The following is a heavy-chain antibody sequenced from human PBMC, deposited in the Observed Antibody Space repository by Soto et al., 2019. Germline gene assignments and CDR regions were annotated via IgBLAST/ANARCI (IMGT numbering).Heavy chain of an antibody. CDR3: AHGSCTSADCYPNPYLDY. Sequence: QLTLKESGPTLVKPTQTLPLTCTFSGFSLSTSAEVVGGIRQPPGKALEGLARIYWDGDERYSPSMKSRLTITKDTSKNQVVLTMTNMAPADTATYSCAHGSCTSADCYPNPYLDYWGQGILVTVSS. CDR2: IYWDGDE. CDR1: GFSLSTSAEV. J-gene: IGHJ4*02. D-gene: IGHD2-2*01. V-gene: IGHV2-5*02.